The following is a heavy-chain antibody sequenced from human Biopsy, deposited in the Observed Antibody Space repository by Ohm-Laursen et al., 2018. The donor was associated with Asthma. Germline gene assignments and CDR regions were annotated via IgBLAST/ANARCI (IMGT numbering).Heavy chain of an antibody. D-gene: IGHD3-3*01. CDR1: GFTFSSYW. J-gene: IGHJ5*02. CDR2: IKQDGSEK. V-gene: IGHV3-7*05. Sequence: SLRLSCTTSGFTFSSYWMSWVRQAPGKGLEWVANIKQDGSEKYYVDSVKGRFTISRDNAKNSLYLQMNSLRAEDTAVYYCARDTRPNWFDPWGQGTLVTVSS. CDR3: ARDTRPNWFDP.